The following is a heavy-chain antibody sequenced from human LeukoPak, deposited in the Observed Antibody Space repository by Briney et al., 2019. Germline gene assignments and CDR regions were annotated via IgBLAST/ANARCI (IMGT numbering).Heavy chain of an antibody. J-gene: IGHJ4*02. V-gene: IGHV3-7*01. CDR2: IKQDGDDK. Sequence: GGSLRLSCVASGFKFSGYWMTWVRHTPGKGLEWVANIKQDGDDKYYAESVRGRFTISRDNVRNSLYLQMNSLRAEDTGIYYCARDQTLVAIGASGYWGQGTLVTVSS. D-gene: IGHD2/OR15-2a*01. CDR3: ARDQTLVAIGASGY. CDR1: GFKFSGYW.